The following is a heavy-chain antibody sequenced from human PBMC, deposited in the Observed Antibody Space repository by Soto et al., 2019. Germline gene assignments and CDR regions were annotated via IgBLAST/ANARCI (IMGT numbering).Heavy chain of an antibody. CDR3: ARAFNYYDSSGYLTGWFDP. J-gene: IGHJ5*02. D-gene: IGHD3-22*01. CDR2: INSSGGST. Sequence: ASVKVSCKASGYTFTSYYMHWVRQAPGQGLEWMGIINSSGGSTSYAQKFQGRVTMTRDTSTSTVYMELSSLRSEDTAVYYCARAFNYYDSSGYLTGWFDPWGQGTLVTVSS. CDR1: GYTFTSYY. V-gene: IGHV1-46*01.